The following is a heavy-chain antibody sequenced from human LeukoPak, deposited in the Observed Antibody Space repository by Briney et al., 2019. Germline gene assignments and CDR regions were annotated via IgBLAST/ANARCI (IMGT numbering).Heavy chain of an antibody. V-gene: IGHV3-7*03. Sequence: GGSLRLSCAASGFTFSSYWMSWVRQAPGKGLEWVANIKQDGSEKYYVDSVKGRFTISRDNAKNSLYLQMNSLRAEDTAVYYCARDSSPEYYDYVWGSYRPGPFDYWGQGTLVTVSS. J-gene: IGHJ4*02. CDR1: GFTFSSYW. CDR2: IKQDGSEK. D-gene: IGHD3-16*02. CDR3: ARDSSPEYYDYVWGSYRPGPFDY.